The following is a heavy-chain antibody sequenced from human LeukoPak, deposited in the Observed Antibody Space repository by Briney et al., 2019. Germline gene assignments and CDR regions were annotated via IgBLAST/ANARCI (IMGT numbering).Heavy chain of an antibody. CDR3: AKSREQPWNFDS. CDR2: IGETGGTT. D-gene: IGHD5-18*01. Sequence: GGSLRLSCAAFGFTFSNYRMAWVRQAPGKGLEWVSAIGETGGTTNYADSVKGRFTFSRDNSKNTLYLQMNSLRAEDTAVYYCAKSREQPWNFDSWGQGTLVTVSS. J-gene: IGHJ4*02. V-gene: IGHV3-23*01. CDR1: GFTFSNYR.